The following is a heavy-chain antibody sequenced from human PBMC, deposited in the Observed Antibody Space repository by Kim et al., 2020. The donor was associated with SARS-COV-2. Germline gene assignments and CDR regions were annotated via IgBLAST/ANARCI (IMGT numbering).Heavy chain of an antibody. J-gene: IGHJ6*02. V-gene: IGHV3-21*01. Sequence: GGSLRLSCAASGFTFSSYSMNWVRQAPGKGLEWVSSISSSSSYIYYADSVKGRFTISRDNAKNSLYLQMNSLRAEDTAVYYCARDSVRYYYGSGSYYNGVNGMDVWGQGTTVTVSS. CDR2: ISSSSSYI. D-gene: IGHD3-10*01. CDR1: GFTFSSYS. CDR3: ARDSVRYYYGSGSYYNGVNGMDV.